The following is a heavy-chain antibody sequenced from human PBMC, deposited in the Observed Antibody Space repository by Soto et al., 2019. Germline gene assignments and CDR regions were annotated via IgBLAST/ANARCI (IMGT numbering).Heavy chain of an antibody. CDR3: ARDQYYDFWSGYYGYYYYMDV. Sequence: PGGSLRLSCAASGFTFSSYWMHWVRQAPGKGLVWVSRINSDGSSTSYADSVKGRFTISRDNAKNTLYLQMNSLRAEDTAVYYCARDQYYDFWSGYYGYYYYMDVWGKGTTVTVSS. J-gene: IGHJ6*03. D-gene: IGHD3-3*01. CDR1: GFTFSSYW. CDR2: INSDGSST. V-gene: IGHV3-74*01.